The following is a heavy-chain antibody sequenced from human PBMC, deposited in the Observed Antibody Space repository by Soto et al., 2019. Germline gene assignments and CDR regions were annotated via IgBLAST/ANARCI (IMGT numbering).Heavy chain of an antibody. CDR2: IYYSGST. V-gene: IGHV4-31*03. D-gene: IGHD3-3*01. Sequence: SETLSLTCTVSGGSISSGGYYWSWIRQHPGKGLEWIGYIYYSGSTYYNPSLKSRVTISVDTSKNQFSLKLSSVTAADTAVYYCARDSSKAAGSFYYDFWSGYFSGMDVWGQGTTVTVS. CDR3: ARDSSKAAGSFYYDFWSGYFSGMDV. J-gene: IGHJ6*02. CDR1: GGSISSGGYY.